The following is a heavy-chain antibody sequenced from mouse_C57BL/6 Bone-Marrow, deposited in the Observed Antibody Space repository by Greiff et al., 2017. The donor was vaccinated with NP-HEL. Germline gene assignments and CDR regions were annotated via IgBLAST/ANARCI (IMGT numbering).Heavy chain of an antibody. V-gene: IGHV5-4*01. CDR1: GFTFSSYA. D-gene: IGHD1-1*01. CDR2: ISDGGSYT. CDR3: ARETYYYGSLFDY. J-gene: IGHJ2*01. Sequence: EVKLMESGGGLVKPGGSLKLSCAASGFTFSSYAMSWVRQTPEKRLEWVATISDGGSYTYYPDNVKGRFPISRDNAKNNLYLQMSHLKSEDTAMYYCARETYYYGSLFDYWGQGTTLTVSS.